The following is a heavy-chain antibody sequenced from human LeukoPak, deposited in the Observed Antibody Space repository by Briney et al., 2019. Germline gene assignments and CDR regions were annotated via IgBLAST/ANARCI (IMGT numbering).Heavy chain of an antibody. Sequence: GGSLRLSCAASGFTFSSYAMHWVRQAPGKGLEWVAVISYDGSNKYYADSVKGRFTISRDNSKNTLYLQMNSLRAEDTAVYYCAKEESGSWPNWGQGTLVTVSS. J-gene: IGHJ4*02. D-gene: IGHD6-25*01. V-gene: IGHV3-30-3*01. CDR3: AKEESGSWPN. CDR1: GFTFSSYA. CDR2: ISYDGSNK.